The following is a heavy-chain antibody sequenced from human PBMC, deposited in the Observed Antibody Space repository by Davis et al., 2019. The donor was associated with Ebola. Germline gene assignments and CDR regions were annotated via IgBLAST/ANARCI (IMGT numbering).Heavy chain of an antibody. CDR1: GFTFSSYT. J-gene: IGHJ4*02. CDR3: AREMSGTYDY. CDR2: ISSSSSTI. Sequence: GGSLRLSCAASGFTFSSYTMNWVRQAPRKGLEWVSYISSSSSTIYYADSVKGRFTISRDNAKNSLYLQMNSLRDEDTAVYYCAREMSGTYDYWGQGTLVTVSS. V-gene: IGHV3-48*02.